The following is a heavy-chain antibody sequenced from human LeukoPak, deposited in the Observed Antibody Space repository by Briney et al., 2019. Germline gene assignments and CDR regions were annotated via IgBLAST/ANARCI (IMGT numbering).Heavy chain of an antibody. CDR1: GDSVSSGSHY. CDR3: AREVATSYYDSGAYYRQTEAFDF. V-gene: IGHV4-61*01. CDR2: VDYRGGT. J-gene: IGHJ3*01. D-gene: IGHD3-22*01. Sequence: SETLSLTCSVSGDSVSSGSHYWSWIRQAPGKGLEWIGYVDYRGGTKYNASLKSRVTISLETSKNQFSLNLNSVIAADTAVYYCAREVATSYYDSGAYYRQTEAFDFWGQGKMVTVSS.